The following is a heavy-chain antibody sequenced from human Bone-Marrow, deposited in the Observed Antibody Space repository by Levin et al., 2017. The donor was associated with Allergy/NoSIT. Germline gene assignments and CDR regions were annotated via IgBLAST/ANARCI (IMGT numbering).Heavy chain of an antibody. J-gene: IGHJ4*02. CDR3: ARVADSSFHFDY. CDR1: GFSFSSYE. D-gene: IGHD6-6*01. CDR2: ISSSGGTK. V-gene: IGHV3-48*03. Sequence: GESLKISCAVSGFSFSSYEMIWVRQAPGKGLEWVSYISSSGGTKHYADPAKGRFTISRDNAKNSLSVHMSSLRVEDTAVYYCARVADSSFHFDYWGQGTLVIVSS.